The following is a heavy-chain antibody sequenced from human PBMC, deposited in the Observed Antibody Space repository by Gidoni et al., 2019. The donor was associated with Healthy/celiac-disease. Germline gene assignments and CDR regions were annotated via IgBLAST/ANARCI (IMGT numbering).Heavy chain of an antibody. CDR3: AREAPQYYFDY. J-gene: IGHJ4*02. V-gene: IGHV3-33*01. CDR2: IWYDGSNK. Sequence: QVQLVESGGGMVQPGRSLRLSCAASGFTFSSHGMHWVRQAPGKGLEWVAVIWYDGSNKYYADSVKGRFTISRDNSKNTLYLQMNSRRAEDTAVYYCAREAPQYYFDYWGQGTLVTVSS. CDR1: GFTFSSHG.